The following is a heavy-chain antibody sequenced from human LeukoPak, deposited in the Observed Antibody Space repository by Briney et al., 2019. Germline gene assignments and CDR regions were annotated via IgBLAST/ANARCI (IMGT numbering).Heavy chain of an antibody. CDR1: GYSFTSYW. V-gene: IGHV5-51*01. CDR2: IYPGDSDT. CDR3: ARLSYYDSSGYYYADAFDI. D-gene: IGHD3-22*01. Sequence: GESLKISCKGSGYSFTSYWIGWVRQMPGKGLEWMGIIYPGDSDTRYSPSFQGQVTISADKSISTAYLQWSSLKASDTAMYYCARLSYYDSSGYYYADAFDIWGQGTMVTVSS. J-gene: IGHJ3*02.